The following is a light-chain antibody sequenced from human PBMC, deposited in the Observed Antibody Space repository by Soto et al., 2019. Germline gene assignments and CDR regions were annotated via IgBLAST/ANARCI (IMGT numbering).Light chain of an antibody. CDR1: QSISSR. Sequence: DIQMTQSPYTLSASVGDRVTITCRASQSISSRLAWYQQKPGKAPKLLIYDASNLESGVPSRFSGSGSGTEFTLTISSLQPDDFATYCCQQYNSYSLTFGGGTKVDIK. J-gene: IGKJ4*01. V-gene: IGKV1-5*01. CDR3: QQYNSYSLT. CDR2: DAS.